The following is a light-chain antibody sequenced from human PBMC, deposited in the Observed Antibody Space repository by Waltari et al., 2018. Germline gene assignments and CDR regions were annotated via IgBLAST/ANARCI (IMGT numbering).Light chain of an antibody. CDR3: QHRSTWPH. CDR1: QSISVY. CDR2: DAS. J-gene: IGKJ4*01. Sequence: EVVLTQSPATLSLSPGESATPPCRASQSISVYVAWYQQRPGQPPRLLIHDASIRATGIPARFSGSGSGTDFTLTIDTLEPEDFAIYYCQHRSTWPHFAGGTKVEVK. V-gene: IGKV3-11*01.